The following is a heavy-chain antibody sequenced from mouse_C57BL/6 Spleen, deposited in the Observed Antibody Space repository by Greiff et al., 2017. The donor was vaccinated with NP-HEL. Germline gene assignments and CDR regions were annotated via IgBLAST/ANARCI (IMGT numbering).Heavy chain of an antibody. J-gene: IGHJ3*01. Sequence: VQLQQPGAELVRPGSSVKLSCKASGYTFTSYWMHWVKQRPIQGLEWIGNIDPSDSETHYNQKFKDKATLTVDKSSSTAYMQLSSLTSEDSAVYYCARRDLDGTFAYWGQGTLVTVSA. CDR2: IDPSDSET. CDR3: ARRDLDGTFAY. D-gene: IGHD4-1*01. V-gene: IGHV1-52*01. CDR1: GYTFTSYW.